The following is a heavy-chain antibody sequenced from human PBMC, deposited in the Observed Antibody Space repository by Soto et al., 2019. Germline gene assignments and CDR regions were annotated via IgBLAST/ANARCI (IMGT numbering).Heavy chain of an antibody. J-gene: IGHJ4*02. V-gene: IGHV3-23*01. Sequence: PGGSLRPSVAASGFTFSRYVMSWIRQAPGQGLEWVSAISGRGGSTYYADSVKGRFTISRDNSKNTLYLQMNSLRAEDTAVYYCAKHRIGSYYDPNMYYFEYWGQGTLVTVSS. CDR1: GFTFSRYV. D-gene: IGHD1-26*01. CDR3: AKHRIGSYYDPNMYYFEY. CDR2: ISGRGGST.